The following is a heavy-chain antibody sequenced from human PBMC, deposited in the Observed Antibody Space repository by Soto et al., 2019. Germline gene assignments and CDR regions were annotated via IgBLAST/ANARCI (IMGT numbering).Heavy chain of an antibody. CDR2: INPNGGDT. CDR1: GYTFSAYY. CDR3: ARYFYDSRGYPFDL. Sequence: QGQLEQSGAEVKKPGASVNVSCKASGYTFSAYYMHWVRQAPGQGLKWMGYINPNGGDTCNVEKFQGRVNMTRDTSSSTVDMELRRLKSDDAAVYFCARYFYDSRGYPFDLWGQGTLVTVSS. J-gene: IGHJ5*02. V-gene: IGHV1-2*02. D-gene: IGHD3-22*01.